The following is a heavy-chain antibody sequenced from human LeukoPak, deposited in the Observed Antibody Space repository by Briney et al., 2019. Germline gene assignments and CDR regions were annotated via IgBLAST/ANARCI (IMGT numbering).Heavy chain of an antibody. J-gene: IGHJ6*03. CDR1: GFTFSNAW. CDR3: ARGGYYYYMDV. Sequence: GSLRLSCAASGFTFSNAWMSWVRQAPGKGLEWIGRIYTSGSTNYNPSLKSRVTISVDTSKNQFSLKLSSVTAADTAVYYCARGGYYYYMDVWGKGTTVTVSS. CDR2: IYTSGST. V-gene: IGHV4-4*08.